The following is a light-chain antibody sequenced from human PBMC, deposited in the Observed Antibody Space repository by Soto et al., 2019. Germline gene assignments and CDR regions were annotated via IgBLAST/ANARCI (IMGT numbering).Light chain of an antibody. J-gene: IGLJ1*01. CDR1: KNDIGVYDF. V-gene: IGLV2-8*01. CDR3: TSYEGRNTYV. CDR2: EVV. Sequence: QSALTQPPSASGSPGQSVTISCTGTKNDIGVYDFVSWYQHHPGKAPRLIIYEVVQRPSGVPDRFSGSKSGNTASLTVSGLQATVEADYFCTSYEGRNTYVLESGTRSPS.